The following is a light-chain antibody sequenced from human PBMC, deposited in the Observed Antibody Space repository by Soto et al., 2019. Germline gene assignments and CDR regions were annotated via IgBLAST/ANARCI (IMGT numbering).Light chain of an antibody. J-gene: IGKJ1*01. CDR3: KQYNSYST. CDR2: DAS. CDR1: QSVIRW. V-gene: IGKV1-5*01. Sequence: DIQITHSPSTLSASVGYTVTVTFRSSQSVIRWLAWYQQKPGEAPKLLIYDASALPRGVPSRFSGSGSGTEFTLTISSLQPDDFATYYCKQYNSYSTFGQGTKVDIK.